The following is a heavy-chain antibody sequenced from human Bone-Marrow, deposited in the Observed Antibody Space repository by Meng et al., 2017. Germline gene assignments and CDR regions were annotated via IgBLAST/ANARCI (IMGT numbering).Heavy chain of an antibody. Sequence: GESLKISCAASGFTFSSYSMNWVRQAPGKGLEWVSSISSSSSYIYYADSVKGRFTISRDNAKSSLYLQMNSLRAEDTAVYYCARDLSALVSSSWYLGSVYYYYGMDVWGQGTTVTVS. CDR1: GFTFSSYS. J-gene: IGHJ6*02. V-gene: IGHV3-21*01. D-gene: IGHD6-13*01. CDR2: ISSSSSYI. CDR3: ARDLSALVSSSWYLGSVYYYYGMDV.